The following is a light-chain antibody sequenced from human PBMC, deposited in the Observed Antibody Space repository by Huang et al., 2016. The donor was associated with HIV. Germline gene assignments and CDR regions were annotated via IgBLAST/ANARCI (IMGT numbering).Light chain of an antibody. CDR3: LQYNNWPPVT. Sequence: EIEMTQSPATLSVSPGERATLSCRASKSVNSNLAWYQQKPGQAPRLLIYGASTRATGIPARFSGSGSGTEFTLTISSLQSEDFAVYYCLQYNNWPPVTFGQGTRLEIK. J-gene: IGKJ5*01. CDR1: KSVNSN. V-gene: IGKV3D-15*01. CDR2: GAS.